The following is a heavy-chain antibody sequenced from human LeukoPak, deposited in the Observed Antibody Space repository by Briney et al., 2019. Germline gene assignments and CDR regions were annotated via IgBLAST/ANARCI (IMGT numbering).Heavy chain of an antibody. CDR2: IYYSGST. CDR1: GGSISSSSYY. D-gene: IGHD3-16*02. Sequence: SEPLTLTCTVSGGSISSSSYYWGWIRQHPGKGLEWIGSIYYSGSTYYNSSLKSRVTVSVATTKNQFSLKLSSVTAADTAVYYCAWSQFTFGGVIVDLDYWGQGTLVTVSS. J-gene: IGHJ4*02. CDR3: AWSQFTFGGVIVDLDY. V-gene: IGHV4-39*01.